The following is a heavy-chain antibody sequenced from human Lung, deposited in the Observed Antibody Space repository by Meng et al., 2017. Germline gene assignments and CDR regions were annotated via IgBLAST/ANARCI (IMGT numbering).Heavy chain of an antibody. J-gene: IGHJ4*02. V-gene: IGHV3-15*01. Sequence: QVVESGGGLVKPGGCLRLSCEGTGFTFSHAWMTLVRQVPGKRLEWVGRIKSKPDGETIDYAAPVKGRFTISRDDSKNTVYLQMNSLKTEDTALYYCTGHIDYWGQGTLVTVSS. CDR1: GFTFSHAW. CDR3: TGHIDY. CDR2: IKSKPDGETI.